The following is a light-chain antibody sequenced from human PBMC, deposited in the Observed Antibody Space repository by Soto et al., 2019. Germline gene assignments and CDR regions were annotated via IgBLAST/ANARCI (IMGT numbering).Light chain of an antibody. CDR3: SSTAGNNNLV. Sequence: QSVLTQSPSASGSPGQSVTISCTGTSSDVGGHNYVSWYQHHPGKAPKLIIYEVSKRPSGVPDRFSGSKSGNTASLTASGLQAEDEAVYYCSSTAGNNNLVFGGGTSSPS. CDR1: SSDVGGHNY. V-gene: IGLV2-8*01. CDR2: EVS. J-gene: IGLJ3*02.